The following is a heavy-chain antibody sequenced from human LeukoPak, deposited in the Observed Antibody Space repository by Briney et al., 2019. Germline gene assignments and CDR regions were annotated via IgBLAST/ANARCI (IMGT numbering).Heavy chain of an antibody. Sequence: GGSLRLSCAASGSTFSDYYMNWIRQAPGKGLECVSYISSGGSTIYYADSVKGRFTISRDNAKKSLYLQMNSLRAEDTAVYYCASRHCSSTSCYPQDAFDIWGRGTMVTVSS. CDR1: GSTFSDYY. V-gene: IGHV3-11*01. CDR3: ASRHCSSTSCYPQDAFDI. D-gene: IGHD2-2*01. J-gene: IGHJ3*02. CDR2: ISSGGSTI.